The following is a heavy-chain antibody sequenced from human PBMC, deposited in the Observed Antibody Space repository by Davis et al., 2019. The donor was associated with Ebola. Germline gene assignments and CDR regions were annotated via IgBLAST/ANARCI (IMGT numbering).Heavy chain of an antibody. V-gene: IGHV3-13*01. Sequence: GESLKISCVASGFTFSTYDQHWVRQSTGKGLEWVSGTGTDGDTYYSGSVRGRFTISRENAKNSLYLQMNSLRAGDSAVYYCASGGLRGTTYSYGMDVWGKGTTVTVSS. J-gene: IGHJ6*03. CDR2: TGTDGDT. D-gene: IGHD1-7*01. CDR1: GFTFSTYD. CDR3: ASGGLRGTTYSYGMDV.